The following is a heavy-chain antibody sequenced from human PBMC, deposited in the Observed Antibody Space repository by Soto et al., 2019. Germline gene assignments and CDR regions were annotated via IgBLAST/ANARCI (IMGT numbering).Heavy chain of an antibody. Sequence: QVQLVQSGAEVKKPGASGRVSCKAFGSTFTSYVWLWVRKAPGQRLGGMGWINAGNGNTKYSQKFQGRVTITRDTSASTAYMELSSLRSEDTAVYYCARDRDGYDLFDYWGQGTLVTVSS. D-gene: IGHD5-12*01. CDR1: GSTFTSYV. V-gene: IGHV1-3*01. CDR2: INAGNGNT. CDR3: ARDRDGYDLFDY. J-gene: IGHJ4*02.